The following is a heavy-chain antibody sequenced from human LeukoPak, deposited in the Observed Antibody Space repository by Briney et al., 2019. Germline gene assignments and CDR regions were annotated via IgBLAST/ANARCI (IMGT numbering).Heavy chain of an antibody. V-gene: IGHV3-21*04. J-gene: IGHJ4*02. CDR3: AKDLRFGYYYDSSGSPPFDY. CDR1: GFTFSSYS. CDR2: ISSSSSYI. D-gene: IGHD3-22*01. Sequence: PGGSLRLSCAASGFTFSSYSMNWVRQAPGKGLEWVSSISSSSSYIYYADSVKGRFTISRDNSKNTLYLQMNSLRAEDTAVYYCAKDLRFGYYYDSSGSPPFDYWGQGTLVTVSS.